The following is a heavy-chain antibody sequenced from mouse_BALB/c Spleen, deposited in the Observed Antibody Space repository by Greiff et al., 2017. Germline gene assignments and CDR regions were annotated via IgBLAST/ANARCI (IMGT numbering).Heavy chain of an antibody. J-gene: IGHJ2*01. Sequence: EVMLVESGGGLVKLGGSLKLSCAASGFTFSSYYMSWVRQTPEKRLELVAAINSNGGSTYYPDTVKGRFTISRDNAKNTLYLQMSSLKSEDTALYYCARRTTAFDYWGQGTTLTVSS. CDR3: ARRTTAFDY. CDR2: INSNGGST. D-gene: IGHD1-2*01. V-gene: IGHV5-6-2*01. CDR1: GFTFSSYY.